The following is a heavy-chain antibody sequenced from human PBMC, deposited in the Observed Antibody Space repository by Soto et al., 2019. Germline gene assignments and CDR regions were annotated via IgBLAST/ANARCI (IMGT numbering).Heavy chain of an antibody. CDR2: ISRSSSYI. CDR3: ARAGDGLLLGY. D-gene: IGHD3-22*01. CDR1: GFTFSSYS. V-gene: IGHV3-21*01. Sequence: EVQLVESGGGLVKPGGSLRLSCAASGFTFSSYSMNWVRQAPGKGLEWVSSISRSSSYIYYADSVKGRFTISRDNAKNSLYLQMNSLRAEDTAVYYCARAGDGLLLGYWGQGTLVTVSS. J-gene: IGHJ4*02.